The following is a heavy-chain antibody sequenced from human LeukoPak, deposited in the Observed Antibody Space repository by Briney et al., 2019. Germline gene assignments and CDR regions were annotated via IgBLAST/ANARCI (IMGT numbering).Heavy chain of an antibody. CDR3: ARSGYYDSSGYYDAFDI. Sequence: GASVKVSCMASGGTFSSYAISWVRQAPGQGLEWMGGIIPIFGTANYVQKFQGRVTITADESTSTAYMELSSLRSEDTAVYYCARSGYYDSSGYYDAFDIWGQGTMVTVSS. CDR1: GGTFSSYA. J-gene: IGHJ3*02. V-gene: IGHV1-69*13. D-gene: IGHD3-22*01. CDR2: IIPIFGTA.